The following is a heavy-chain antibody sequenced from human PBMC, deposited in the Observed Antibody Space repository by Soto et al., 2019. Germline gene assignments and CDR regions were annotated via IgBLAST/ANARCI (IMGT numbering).Heavy chain of an antibody. CDR1: GFTFSSYA. Sequence: GGSLRLSCAASGFTFSSYAMSWVRQAPGKGLEWVSAISGSGGSTYYADSVKGRFTISRDNSKNTLYLQMNSLRAEDTAVYYCTKDEDCSSTSCYSPTYYYYYYMDVWGKGTTVTVSS. D-gene: IGHD2-2*01. J-gene: IGHJ6*03. CDR2: ISGSGGST. V-gene: IGHV3-23*01. CDR3: TKDEDCSSTSCYSPTYYYYYYMDV.